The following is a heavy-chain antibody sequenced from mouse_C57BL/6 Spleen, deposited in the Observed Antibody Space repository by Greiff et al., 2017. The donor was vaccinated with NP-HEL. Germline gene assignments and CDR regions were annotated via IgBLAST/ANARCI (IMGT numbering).Heavy chain of an antibody. Sequence: VHVKQSGPELVKPGASVKISCKASGYSFTGYYMNWVKQSPEKSLEWIGEINPSTGGTTYNQKFKAKATLTVDKSSSTAYMQLKSLTSEDSAVYYCSRGDWGNAMDYWGQGTSVTVSS. CDR2: INPSTGGT. J-gene: IGHJ4*01. V-gene: IGHV1-42*01. CDR3: SRGDWGNAMDY. D-gene: IGHD4-1*01. CDR1: GYSFTGYY.